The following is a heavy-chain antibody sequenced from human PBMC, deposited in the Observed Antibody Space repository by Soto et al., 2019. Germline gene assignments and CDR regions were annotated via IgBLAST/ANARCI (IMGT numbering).Heavy chain of an antibody. J-gene: IGHJ4*02. Sequence: QVQLVESGGGVVQPGRSLRLSCAASGFTFSSYGMHWVRQAPGKGLEWVAVIWYDGSNKYYADSVKGRFTISRDNSKNTLYLQMNSLRAEDTAVYYCARGLEATRYVEADYWGQGTLVTVSS. CDR1: GFTFSSYG. CDR2: IWYDGSNK. D-gene: IGHD1-26*01. CDR3: ARGLEATRYVEADY. V-gene: IGHV3-33*01.